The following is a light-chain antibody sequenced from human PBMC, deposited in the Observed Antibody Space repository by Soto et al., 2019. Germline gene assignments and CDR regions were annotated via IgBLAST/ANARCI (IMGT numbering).Light chain of an antibody. V-gene: IGKV3-15*01. CDR1: RSVSSN. CDR2: GAS. CDR3: QQYNNWPRWP. Sequence: EIVMTQSPATLSVSPGERATLSCRASRSVSSNLAWYQQKPGQAPRLLIYGASTRATGIPARFSGSGSGTEFTLTISSLQSEDFAVYYCQQYNNWPRWPFGPGTKVDIK. J-gene: IGKJ3*01.